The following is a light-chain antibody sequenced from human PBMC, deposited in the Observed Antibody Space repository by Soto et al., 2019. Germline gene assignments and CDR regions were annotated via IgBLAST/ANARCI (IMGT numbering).Light chain of an antibody. V-gene: IGKV3-11*01. Sequence: EIELTQSPATLSLSPGERATLSWWASQSVSNNYLAWYQQKPGQAPRLLIYDASYRATGLPARFSGSGSGTDFTLTISSLESEDFAVYYCQQRSNWPTFGQGTRLEIK. CDR2: DAS. J-gene: IGKJ5*01. CDR3: QQRSNWPT. CDR1: QSVSNNY.